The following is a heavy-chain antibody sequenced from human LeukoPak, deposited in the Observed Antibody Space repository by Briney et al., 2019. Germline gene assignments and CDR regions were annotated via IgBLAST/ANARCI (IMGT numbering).Heavy chain of an antibody. Sequence: GGSLRLSCAASGFTFSSYAMSWVRQAPGKGLEWVSAISGSGGSTYYADSVKGRFTISRDNSKNTLYLQMNSLRAEHTAVYYCATLKSFDYGDYVGYWGQGTLVTVSS. CDR2: ISGSGGST. J-gene: IGHJ4*02. V-gene: IGHV3-23*01. CDR1: GFTFSSYA. CDR3: ATLKSFDYGDYVGY. D-gene: IGHD4-17*01.